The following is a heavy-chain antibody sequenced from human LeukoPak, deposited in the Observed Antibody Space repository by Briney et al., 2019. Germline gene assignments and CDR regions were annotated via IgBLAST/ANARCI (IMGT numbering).Heavy chain of an antibody. CDR2: ISSSSRDI. J-gene: IGHJ4*02. CDR1: GFTFSSYG. V-gene: IGHV3-21*01. CDR3: VREAAATLFDY. D-gene: IGHD1-26*01. Sequence: GGSLRLSCAASGFTFSSYGMSWVRQAPGKGLEWVAAISSSSRDIFYADSVKGRFSIFRDNTQNSLSLQMNSLRAEDTAVYYCVREAAATLFDYWGQGTLVTVSS.